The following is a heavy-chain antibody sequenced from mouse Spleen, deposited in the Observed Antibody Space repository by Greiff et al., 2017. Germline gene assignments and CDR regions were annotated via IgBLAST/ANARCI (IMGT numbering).Heavy chain of an antibody. J-gene: IGHJ3*01. CDR2: IYPGSGST. CDR1: GYTFTSYW. CDR3: AVYYRYDGDGFAY. Sequence: QVQLQQPGAELVKPGASVKMSCKASGYTFTSYWITWVKQRPGQGLEWIGDIYPGSGSTNYNEKFKSKATLTVDTSSSTAYMQLSSLTSEDSAVYYCAVYYRYDGDGFAYWGQGTLVTVSA. D-gene: IGHD2-14*01. V-gene: IGHV1-55*01.